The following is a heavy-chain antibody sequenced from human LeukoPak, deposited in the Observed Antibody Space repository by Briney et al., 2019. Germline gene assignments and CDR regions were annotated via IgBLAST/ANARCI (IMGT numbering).Heavy chain of an antibody. Sequence: SETLSLTCTVSGGSISSSSYYWGWIRQPPGKGLEWIGRIYYSGSTYYNPSLKRRVTISVDTSKNHFSLKLRSVTAADTAVYYCASYIVVIPAAIPDYYMDVWGKGTTVTVSS. J-gene: IGHJ6*03. CDR2: IYYSGST. D-gene: IGHD2-2*02. CDR1: GGSISSSSYY. CDR3: ASYIVVIPAAIPDYYMDV. V-gene: IGHV4-39*02.